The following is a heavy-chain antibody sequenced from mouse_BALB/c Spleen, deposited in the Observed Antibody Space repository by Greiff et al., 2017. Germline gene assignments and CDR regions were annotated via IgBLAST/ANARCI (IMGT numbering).Heavy chain of an antibody. CDR1: GYAFTNYL. Sequence: QVQLQQSGAELVRPGTSVKVSCKASGYAFTNYLIEWVKQRPGQGLEWIGVINPGSGGTNYNEKFKGKATLTADKSSSTAYMQLSSLTSEDTAVYYCARDYYYGSSQGYWGQGTTLTVSS. D-gene: IGHD1-1*01. CDR3: ARDYYYGSSQGY. CDR2: INPGSGGT. V-gene: IGHV1-54*01. J-gene: IGHJ2*01.